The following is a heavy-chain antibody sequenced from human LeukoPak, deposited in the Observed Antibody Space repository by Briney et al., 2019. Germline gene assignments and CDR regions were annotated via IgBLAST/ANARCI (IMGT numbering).Heavy chain of an antibody. V-gene: IGHV4-34*01. CDR2: INHSGST. J-gene: IGHJ4*02. CDR1: GGSFSGYY. Sequence: SETLSLTCAVYGGSFSGYYWSWIRQPPGKGLEWLGEINHSGSTNYNPSLKSRVTISVDTSKNQFSLKLSSVTAADTAVYYCARVSPYCSSTSCYRYFGYWGQGTLVTVSS. CDR3: ARVSPYCSSTSCYRYFGY. D-gene: IGHD2-2*01.